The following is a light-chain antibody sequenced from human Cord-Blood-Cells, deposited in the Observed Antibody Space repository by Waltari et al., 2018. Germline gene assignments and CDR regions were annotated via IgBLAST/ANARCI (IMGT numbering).Light chain of an antibody. J-gene: IGLJ3*02. Sequence: QSVLTQPPSASGTPGPRVTISCSGSSSNIGSTTVNWYQQLPGTAPKLLIYSNNQRPSGVPDRFSGSKSGTSASLAISALQSEDGADYYCSAWDGSLNGPVFGGGTKLTGL. CDR2: SNN. CDR1: SSNIGSTT. V-gene: IGLV1-44*01. CDR3: SAWDGSLNGPV.